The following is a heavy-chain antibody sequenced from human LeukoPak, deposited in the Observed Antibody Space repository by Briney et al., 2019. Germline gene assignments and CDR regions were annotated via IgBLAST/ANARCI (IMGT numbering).Heavy chain of an antibody. V-gene: IGHV1-18*01. CDR2: ISAYNGNT. CDR1: GYTFTSYG. Sequence: GASVKVSCKASGYTFTSYGISWVRQAPGQGLEWMGWISAYNGNTNYAQKLQGRVTMTTDTSTSTAYMELRSLRSDDTAVYYCARLEWLRSHGYNWFDPWGQGTLVTVSS. D-gene: IGHD5-12*01. CDR3: ARLEWLRSHGYNWFDP. J-gene: IGHJ5*02.